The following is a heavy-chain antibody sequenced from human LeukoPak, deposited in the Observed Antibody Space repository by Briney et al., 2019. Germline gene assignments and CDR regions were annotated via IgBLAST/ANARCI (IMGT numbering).Heavy chain of an antibody. V-gene: IGHV3-30-3*01. Sequence: GGSLRLSCAASGFTFSSYAMPWVRQAPGKGLEWVAVISYDGSNKYYADSVKGRFTISRDNSKNTLYLQMNSLRAEDTAVYYCARSQDSSSWYSGYYFDYWGQGTLVTVSS. CDR1: GFTFSSYA. CDR2: ISYDGSNK. CDR3: ARSQDSSSWYSGYYFDY. J-gene: IGHJ4*02. D-gene: IGHD6-13*01.